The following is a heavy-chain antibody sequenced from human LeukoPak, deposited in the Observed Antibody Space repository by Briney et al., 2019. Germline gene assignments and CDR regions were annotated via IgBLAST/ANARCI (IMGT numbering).Heavy chain of an antibody. V-gene: IGHV1-18*04. Sequence: ASVRVSCKTSEYTFSGYYIHWVRQAPGQGLEWMGWITAGNGNTNYAQKVQGRVTMTTDTSTSTAYMEPRSLRSDDTAVYFCARDLARGYSYGYNAFDIWGQGTMVTVSS. D-gene: IGHD5-18*01. CDR2: ITAGNGNT. CDR1: EYTFSGYY. CDR3: ARDLARGYSYGYNAFDI. J-gene: IGHJ3*02.